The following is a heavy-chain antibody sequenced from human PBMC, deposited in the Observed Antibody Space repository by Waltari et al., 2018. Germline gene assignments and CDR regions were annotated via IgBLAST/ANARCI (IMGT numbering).Heavy chain of an antibody. J-gene: IGHJ4*02. Sequence: QLQLQESGPGLVKPSETLSLTCTVSGGSISSSSYYWGWIRQPPGKGLEWIGGIYYSGSTSYNPSLRSRVTISVDTSKNQVSLKLSSVTAADTAVYYCARDQIPSFYWGQGTLVTVSS. CDR2: IYYSGST. CDR1: GGSISSSSYY. V-gene: IGHV4-39*07. CDR3: ARDQIPSFY. D-gene: IGHD2-2*01.